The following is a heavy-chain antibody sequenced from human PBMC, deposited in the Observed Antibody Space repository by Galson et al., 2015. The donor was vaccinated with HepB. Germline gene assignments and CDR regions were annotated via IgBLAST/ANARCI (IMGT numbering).Heavy chain of an antibody. CDR3: ARGRGWYWFDP. CDR2: ISYDGSNK. D-gene: IGHD6-19*01. Sequence: SLRLSCAASGFTFSSYAMHWVRQAPGKGLEWVAVISYDGSNKYYADSVKGRFTISRDNSKNTLYLQMNSLRAEDTAVYYCARGRGWYWFDPWGQGTLVTVSS. CDR1: GFTFSSYA. V-gene: IGHV3-30-3*01. J-gene: IGHJ5*02.